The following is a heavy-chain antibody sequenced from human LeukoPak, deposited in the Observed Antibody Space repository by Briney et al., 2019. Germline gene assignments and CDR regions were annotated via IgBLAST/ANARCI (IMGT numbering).Heavy chain of an antibody. D-gene: IGHD3-10*01. CDR3: ARVALVSGPSYGSESEAADY. V-gene: IGHV3-21*01. Sequence: GGSLRLSCAASGFTFSSYAMNWVRQAPGKGLEWVSSISSSSSYIYYADSVRGRFTISRDNPKNSLYLQMNSLRAEDTAVYYCARVALVSGPSYGSESEAADYWGQGTLVTVSS. CDR1: GFTFSSYA. J-gene: IGHJ4*02. CDR2: ISSSSSYI.